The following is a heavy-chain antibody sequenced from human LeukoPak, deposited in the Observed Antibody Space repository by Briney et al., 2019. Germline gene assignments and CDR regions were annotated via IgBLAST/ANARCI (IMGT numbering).Heavy chain of an antibody. CDR1: GGSISNSY. Sequence: PSETLSLTCTVSGGSISNSYWSWIRQPPGKGLEWIGYIYYSGSSNYNPSLKSRVTLSVDTSKNQFSLKLSSVTAADTAVYYCARLRDLYNIFDYWGQGTLVTVSS. D-gene: IGHD1-1*01. J-gene: IGHJ4*02. CDR2: IYYSGSS. CDR3: ARLRDLYNIFDY. V-gene: IGHV4-59*12.